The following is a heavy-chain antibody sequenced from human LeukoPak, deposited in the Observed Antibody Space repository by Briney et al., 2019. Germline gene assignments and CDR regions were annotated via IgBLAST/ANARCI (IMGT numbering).Heavy chain of an antibody. CDR2: ISSSGSTI. CDR3: ARGGYCSGGSCSYSYYYYYYMDV. J-gene: IGHJ6*03. V-gene: IGHV3-11*01. CDR1: GFTFSDYY. D-gene: IGHD2-15*01. Sequence: SGGSLRLSCAASGFTFSDYYMSWIRRAPGKGLEWVSYISSSGSTIYYADSVKGRFTISRDNAKNSLYLQMNSLRAEDTAVYYCARGGYCSGGSCSYSYYYYYYMDVWGKGTTVTISS.